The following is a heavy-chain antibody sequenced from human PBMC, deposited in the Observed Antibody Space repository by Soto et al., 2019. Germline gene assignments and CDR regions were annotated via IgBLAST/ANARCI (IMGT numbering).Heavy chain of an antibody. Sequence: LHLRESAPGLVTPSETLSLTCTVSGGSITSSSYYWGWIRQPPGKGLEWIGSIYYSGSTYYNPSLKSRVNISVDTSQNQFSLKLSSVTAADTAVYYCATQEVGGSYVYTFDPWGQGTLVTVSS. J-gene: IGHJ5*02. V-gene: IGHV4-39*01. D-gene: IGHD1-26*01. CDR2: IYYSGST. CDR1: GGSITSSSYY. CDR3: ATQEVGGSYVYTFDP.